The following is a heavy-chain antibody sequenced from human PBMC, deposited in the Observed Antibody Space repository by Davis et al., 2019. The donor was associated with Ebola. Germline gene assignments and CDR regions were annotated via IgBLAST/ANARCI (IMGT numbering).Heavy chain of an antibody. CDR2: INAGNGNT. Sequence: ASVKVSCKASGYTFTSYAMHWVRQAPGQRLEWMGWINAGNGNTKYSQKFQGRVTITRDTSASTAYMELSSLRSEDTAVYYCARGDRRETEGIDYWGQGTLVTVSS. CDR1: GYTFTSYA. V-gene: IGHV1-3*01. J-gene: IGHJ4*02. D-gene: IGHD1-26*01. CDR3: ARGDRRETEGIDY.